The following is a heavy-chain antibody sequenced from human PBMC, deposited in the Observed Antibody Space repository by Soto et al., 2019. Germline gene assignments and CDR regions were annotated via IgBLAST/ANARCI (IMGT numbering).Heavy chain of an antibody. Sequence: GGSLRLSCAASGFTFSSYAMSWVRQAPGKGLEWVSAISGSGGSTYYADSVKGRFTISRDNSKNTLYLQMNSLRAEDTAVYYCAKDAAVHQYYYDSSGYYFDYWGQGTLVTVSS. CDR2: ISGSGGST. D-gene: IGHD3-22*01. CDR3: AKDAAVHQYYYDSSGYYFDY. J-gene: IGHJ4*02. CDR1: GFTFSSYA. V-gene: IGHV3-23*01.